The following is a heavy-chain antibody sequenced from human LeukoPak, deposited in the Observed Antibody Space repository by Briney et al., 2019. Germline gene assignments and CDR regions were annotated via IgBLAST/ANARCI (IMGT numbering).Heavy chain of an antibody. CDR3: ARVESNGSGSYIEY. V-gene: IGHV4-34*01. Sequence: SETLSLTCAVYGGSFSGYYWSWIRQPPGKGLEWIGEINHSGSTNHNPSLKSRVTISVDTSKNQFSLKLSSVTAADTAVYYCARVESNGSGSYIEYWGQGTLVTVSS. J-gene: IGHJ4*02. CDR1: GGSFSGYY. D-gene: IGHD3-10*01. CDR2: INHSGST.